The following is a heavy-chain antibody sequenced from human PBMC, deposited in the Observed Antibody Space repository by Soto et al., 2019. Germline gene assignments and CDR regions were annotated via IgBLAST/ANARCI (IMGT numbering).Heavy chain of an antibody. CDR3: ARVRFVDFYFKRRGSLDY. J-gene: IGHJ4*02. D-gene: IGHD3-10*01. CDR2: IWYDGSNK. Sequence: SLRLSCASSGFTFSSYGMHWVRQAPGKGLEWVAVIWYDGSNKYYADSVKGRFTISRDNSKNTLYLQMNSLRAEDTAVYYCARVRFVDFYFKRRGSLDYWGQGTLVTVSS. CDR1: GFTFSSYG. V-gene: IGHV3-33*01.